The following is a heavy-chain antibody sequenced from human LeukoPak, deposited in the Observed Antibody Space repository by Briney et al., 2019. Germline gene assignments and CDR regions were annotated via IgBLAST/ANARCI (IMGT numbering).Heavy chain of an antibody. J-gene: IGHJ3*02. CDR1: GFTFSGSA. V-gene: IGHV3-73*01. CDR3: TRASYDSSGSLAII. D-gene: IGHD3-22*01. Sequence: GGSLRLSCAASGFTFSGSAMHWVRQASGKGLEWVGRIRSKANSYATAYAASVKGRFTISRDDSKNTAYLQMNSLKTEDTAVYYCTRASYDSSGSLAIIWGQGTMVTVSS. CDR2: IRSKANSYAT.